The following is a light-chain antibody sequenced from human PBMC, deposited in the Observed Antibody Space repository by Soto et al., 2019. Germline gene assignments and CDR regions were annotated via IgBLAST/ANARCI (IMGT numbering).Light chain of an antibody. CDR1: QSIRSW. V-gene: IGKV1-5*01. CDR2: DAS. Sequence: DIQMTQSPSTLSASVGDRVTITCRASQSIRSWLAWYQQKPGKAPQLLIYDASNFESGVPSRFSGSGSGTEFTLTISCLQPDDFATYYCQQYDSFSKTFGRGTKVDVK. J-gene: IGKJ1*01. CDR3: QQYDSFSKT.